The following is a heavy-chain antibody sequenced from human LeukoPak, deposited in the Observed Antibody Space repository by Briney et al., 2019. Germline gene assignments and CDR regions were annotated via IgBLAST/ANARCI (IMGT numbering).Heavy chain of an antibody. Sequence: SVNVSCKASGGTFSSYAISWVRQAPGQGLEWMGGIIPIFGTANYAQKFQGRVTITADESTSTAYMELSSLRSEDTAVYYCARVVYYDSSGYLDYWGQGTLVTVSS. CDR3: ARVVYYDSSGYLDY. CDR2: IIPIFGTA. V-gene: IGHV1-69*13. CDR1: GGTFSSYA. J-gene: IGHJ4*02. D-gene: IGHD3-22*01.